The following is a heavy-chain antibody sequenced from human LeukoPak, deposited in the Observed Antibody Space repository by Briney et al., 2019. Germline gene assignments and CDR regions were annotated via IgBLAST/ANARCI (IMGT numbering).Heavy chain of an antibody. CDR3: ARDPSSGWYLKGWFDP. D-gene: IGHD6-19*01. V-gene: IGHV3-23*01. CDR2: ISGGGGTT. CDR1: GFTFSSYE. J-gene: IGHJ5*02. Sequence: PGGSLRLSCAASGFTFSSYEMNWVRQAPGKGLEWVSAISGGGGTTYYTDSVKGRFTISRDNSKLYLQMNSLRAEDTAVYYCARDPSSGWYLKGWFDPWGQGTLVTVSS.